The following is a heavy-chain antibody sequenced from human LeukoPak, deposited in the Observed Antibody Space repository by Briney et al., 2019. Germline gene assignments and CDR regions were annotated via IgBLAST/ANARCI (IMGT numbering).Heavy chain of an antibody. CDR2: IYPGDSDT. CDR3: TRRMTRGVITSPFDS. Sequence: GESLKISCKGSGYSFTNYWIGWVRQMPGKGLELMGLIYPGDSDTTYSPSFQGQVTISADKSITTAYLQWSSLKASDTAMYYCTRRMTRGVITSPFDSWGQATLVSVSS. CDR1: GYSFTNYW. J-gene: IGHJ4*02. D-gene: IGHD3-10*01. V-gene: IGHV5-51*01.